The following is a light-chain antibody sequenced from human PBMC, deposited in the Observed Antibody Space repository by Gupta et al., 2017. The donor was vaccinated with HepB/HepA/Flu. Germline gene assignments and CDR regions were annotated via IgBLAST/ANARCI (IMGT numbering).Light chain of an antibody. V-gene: IGKV4-1*01. CDR3: QQYYSTPPT. J-gene: IGKJ4*01. CDR2: WAS. CDR1: QSVLYSSNNKNY. Sequence: DLMMTQSPDSLAVSLGERATINCKSSQSVLYSSNNKNYLAWYQQKPGQPPKLLIYWASTRESGVPDRFSGSGSGTDFTLTISSLQAEDVAVYYCQQYYSTPPTFGGGTKVEIK.